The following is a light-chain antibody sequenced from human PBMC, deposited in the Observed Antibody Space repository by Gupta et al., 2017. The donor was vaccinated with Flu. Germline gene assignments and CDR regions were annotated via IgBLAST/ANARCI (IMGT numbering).Light chain of an antibody. Sequence: DIVMTQSPDSLAVSLGERATINCKSSQTVSYSSNNKNYISWYQQRPGQPPKLLIYWASTRDSGVPDRFSGSGSGTDFSLTITGLQTEDVAVYYCQQYYDAPWTVGQGTKVEVK. V-gene: IGKV4-1*01. CDR3: QQYYDAPWT. CDR2: WAS. J-gene: IGKJ1*01. CDR1: QTVSYSSNNKNY.